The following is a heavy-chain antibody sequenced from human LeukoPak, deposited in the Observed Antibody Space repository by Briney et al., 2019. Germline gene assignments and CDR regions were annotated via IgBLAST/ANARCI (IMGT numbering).Heavy chain of an antibody. J-gene: IGHJ4*02. D-gene: IGHD3-22*01. V-gene: IGHV3-30*03. CDR3: ARVLYYYDSRGYRQFDY. CDR2: ISYDGSNK. Sequence: GGSLRLSCAASGFTFSSYGMHWVRQAPGKGLEWVAVISYDGSNKYYADSVKGRFTISRDNSKNTLYLQMNSLRAEDTAVYYCARVLYYYDSRGYRQFDYWGQGTLVTVSS. CDR1: GFTFSSYG.